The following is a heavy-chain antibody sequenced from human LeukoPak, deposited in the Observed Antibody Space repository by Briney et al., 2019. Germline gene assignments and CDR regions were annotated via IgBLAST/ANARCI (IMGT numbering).Heavy chain of an antibody. CDR3: ARGTYDYGDYVAIDY. J-gene: IGHJ4*02. CDR1: GGTFSSYA. D-gene: IGHD4-17*01. CDR2: IIPIFGTA. V-gene: IGHV1-69*05. Sequence: EASVKVSCKASGGTFSSYAISWVRQAPGQGLEWMGRIIPIFGTANYAQKFQGRVTITTDESTSTAYMELSSLRSEDTAVYYCARGTYDYGDYVAIDYWGQGTLVTVSS.